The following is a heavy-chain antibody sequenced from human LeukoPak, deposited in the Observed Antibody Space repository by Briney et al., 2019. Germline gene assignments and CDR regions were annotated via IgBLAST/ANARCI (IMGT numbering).Heavy chain of an antibody. D-gene: IGHD1-26*01. V-gene: IGHV1-69*13. Sequence: SVKVSCKASGGTFSSYAISWVRQAPGQGLEWMGRIIPIFGTANYAQKFQGRVTITADESTSTAYMELSSLRSEDTAVYYCARDLAPYSGSLHAFDIWGQGTMVTVSS. J-gene: IGHJ3*02. CDR2: IIPIFGTA. CDR1: GGTFSSYA. CDR3: ARDLAPYSGSLHAFDI.